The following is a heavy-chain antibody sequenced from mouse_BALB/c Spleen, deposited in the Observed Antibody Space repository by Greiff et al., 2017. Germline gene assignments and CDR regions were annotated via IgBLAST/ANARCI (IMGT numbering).Heavy chain of an antibody. J-gene: IGHJ4*01. CDR1: GYSITSDYA. Sequence: DVKLQESGPGLVKPSQSLSLTCTVTGYSITSDYAWNWIRQFPGNKLEWMGYISYSGSTSYNPSLKSRISITRDTSKNQFFLQLNSVTTEDTATYYCARGGATPFYYYAMDYWGQGTSVTVSS. V-gene: IGHV3-2*02. D-gene: IGHD3-1*01. CDR3: ARGGATPFYYYAMDY. CDR2: ISYSGST.